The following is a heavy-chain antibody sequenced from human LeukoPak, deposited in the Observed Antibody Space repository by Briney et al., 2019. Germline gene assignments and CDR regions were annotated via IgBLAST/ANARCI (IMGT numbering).Heavy chain of an antibody. D-gene: IGHD6-19*01. V-gene: IGHV5-51*01. Sequence: GESLKISCKGSGYSFTIYWIGWVRQMPGKGLEWMGIIYPGDSDTRYSPSFQGQVTISADKSISTAYLQWSSLKASDTAMYYCARHRVAVAGTNWFDPWGQGTLVTVSS. CDR2: IYPGDSDT. CDR1: GYSFTIYW. J-gene: IGHJ5*02. CDR3: ARHRVAVAGTNWFDP.